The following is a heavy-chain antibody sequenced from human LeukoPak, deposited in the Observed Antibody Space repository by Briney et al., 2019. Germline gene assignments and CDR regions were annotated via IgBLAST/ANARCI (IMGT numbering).Heavy chain of an antibody. CDR2: IRSKAYGGTT. CDR3: ARAYFSILTRYYIDY. Sequence: GGSLRLSCTTSGFIFGDYGVSWVRQAPGKGLEWVGFIRSKAYGGTTEYAASMKGRFTISRDDSKSIAYLQMNRLKTEDTAVYYCARAYFSILTRYYIDYWGQGTLVTVSS. CDR1: GFIFGDYG. V-gene: IGHV3-49*04. J-gene: IGHJ4*02. D-gene: IGHD3-9*01.